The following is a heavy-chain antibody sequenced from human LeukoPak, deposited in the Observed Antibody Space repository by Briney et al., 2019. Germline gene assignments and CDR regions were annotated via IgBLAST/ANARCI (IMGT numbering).Heavy chain of an antibody. V-gene: IGHV1-3*01. Sequence: ASVKVSCKASGYTFTSYAMHWVRQAPRQRLEWMGWINAGNGDTEYSQKFQGRVTMTRDTSTSTVYMELSSLRSEDTAVYYCARGGPKTIFGVVIKRGGYFDYWGQGTLVTVSS. D-gene: IGHD3-3*01. CDR3: ARGGPKTIFGVVIKRGGYFDY. CDR2: INAGNGDT. CDR1: GYTFTSYA. J-gene: IGHJ4*02.